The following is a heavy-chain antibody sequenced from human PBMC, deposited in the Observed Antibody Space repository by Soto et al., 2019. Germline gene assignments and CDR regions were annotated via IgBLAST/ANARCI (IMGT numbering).Heavy chain of an antibody. Sequence: EVQLLESGGDLVQPGGSLRLSCAASGFTFSTSGMTWVHLAPGKGLEWVSSISGSSGISHYADSVKGRFSISRDNSKNTLYLQMSSLRAEDTALYYCARGGNTWTYYEYWGQGTLVTVSS. CDR1: GFTFSTSG. V-gene: IGHV3-23*01. J-gene: IGHJ4*02. D-gene: IGHD3-3*01. CDR3: ARGGNTWTYYEY. CDR2: ISGSSGIS.